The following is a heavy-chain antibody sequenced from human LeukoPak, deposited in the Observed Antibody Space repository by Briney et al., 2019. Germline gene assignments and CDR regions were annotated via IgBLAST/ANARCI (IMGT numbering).Heavy chain of an antibody. J-gene: IGHJ4*02. Sequence: GRSLRLSCAASGFTFSSYAMHWVRQAPGKGLEWVAVISYDGSNKYYADSVKGRFTISRDNSKNTLYLQMNSLRAEDTAVYYCATGIYYDSSGYRPPYYFDYWGQGTLVTVSS. CDR3: ATGIYYDSSGYRPPYYFDY. D-gene: IGHD3-22*01. CDR1: GFTFSSYA. CDR2: ISYDGSNK. V-gene: IGHV3-30-3*01.